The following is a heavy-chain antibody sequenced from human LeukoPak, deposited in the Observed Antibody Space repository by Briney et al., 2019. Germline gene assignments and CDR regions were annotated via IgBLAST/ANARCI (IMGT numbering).Heavy chain of an antibody. CDR3: ARVNFCSSTSCYYAFDI. J-gene: IGHJ3*02. V-gene: IGHV3-21*01. Sequence: GGSLRLPCAASGFTFSSYSMNWVRQAPGKGLEWVSSISSSSSYIYYADSVKGRFTISRDNAKNSLYLQMNSLRAEDTAVYYCARVNFCSSTSCYYAFDIWGQGTMVTVSS. CDR2: ISSSSSYI. CDR1: GFTFSSYS. D-gene: IGHD2-2*01.